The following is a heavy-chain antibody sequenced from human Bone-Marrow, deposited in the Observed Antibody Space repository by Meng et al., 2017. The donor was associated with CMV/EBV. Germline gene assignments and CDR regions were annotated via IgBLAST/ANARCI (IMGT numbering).Heavy chain of an antibody. CDR1: GFTFSSYA. CDR2: ISYDGSNK. Sequence: GESLKISCAASGFTFSSYAMHGVRQAPGKGLEWVAVISYDGSNKYYADSVKGRFTISRDNSKNTLYLQMNSLRAEDTAVYYCASRGGAEDIDYWGQGTLVTVSS. J-gene: IGHJ4*02. CDR3: ASRGGAEDIDY. V-gene: IGHV3-30-3*01. D-gene: IGHD3-10*01.